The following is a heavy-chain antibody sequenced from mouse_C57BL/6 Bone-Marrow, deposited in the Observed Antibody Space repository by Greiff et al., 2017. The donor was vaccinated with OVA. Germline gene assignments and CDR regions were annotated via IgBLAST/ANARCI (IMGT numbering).Heavy chain of an antibody. D-gene: IGHD2-4*01. Sequence: QVQLQQPGAELVMPGASVKLSCKASGYTFTSYWMHWVKQRPGQGIEWIGEIDPDDSYTTYNQKFKGKSTLTVDKSSSTAYVQRIRLTSADSARYYCSRGDYPNYWGQGTTLTVSS. J-gene: IGHJ2*01. CDR2: IDPDDSYT. V-gene: IGHV1-69*01. CDR3: SRGDYPNY. CDR1: GYTFTSYW.